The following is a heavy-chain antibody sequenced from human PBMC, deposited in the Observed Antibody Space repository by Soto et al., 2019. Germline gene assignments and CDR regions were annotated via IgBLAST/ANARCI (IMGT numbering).Heavy chain of an antibody. J-gene: IGHJ4*02. CDR3: ARYGPGGSYFDY. CDR2: IKQDESER. CDR1: GFTFSSYW. Sequence: PGGSLRLSCAASGFTFSSYWMSWVRQVPGKGLEWVANIKQDESERYYVDSVKGRFTISRDNAKNSLYLQINSLRAEDTAVYYCARYGPGGSYFDYWGQGTLVTVSS. V-gene: IGHV3-7*05. D-gene: IGHD3-10*01.